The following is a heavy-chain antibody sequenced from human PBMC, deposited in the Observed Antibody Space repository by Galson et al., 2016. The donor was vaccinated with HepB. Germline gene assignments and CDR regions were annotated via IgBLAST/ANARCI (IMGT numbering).Heavy chain of an antibody. Sequence: SLRLSCAASGFVFSNFGLSWVRQAPGKGLEWVASISTRRTTYYPDSVQGRFTISRDNAKNSLYLQMNSLRAEDTAVYYCARDYYAPDFDYWGQGTLVTVSS. CDR1: GFVFSNFG. CDR2: ISTRRTT. V-gene: IGHV3-69-1*01. CDR3: ARDYYAPDFDY. J-gene: IGHJ4*02. D-gene: IGHD3-10*01.